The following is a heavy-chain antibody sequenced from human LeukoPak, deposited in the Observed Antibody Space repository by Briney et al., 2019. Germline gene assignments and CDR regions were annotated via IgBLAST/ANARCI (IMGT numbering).Heavy chain of an antibody. D-gene: IGHD3-22*01. Sequence: GGSLRLSCAASGFTFSTSGMHWVRQAPGKGLEWVAVIWYDGSNKHYAESVKGRFSISRDNSKSTLYLQMNSLRAEDTAVYYCARARGVSTGYRPIDYWGQGTLVAVSS. J-gene: IGHJ4*02. CDR2: IWYDGSNK. CDR3: ARARGVSTGYRPIDY. V-gene: IGHV3-33*01. CDR1: GFTFSTSG.